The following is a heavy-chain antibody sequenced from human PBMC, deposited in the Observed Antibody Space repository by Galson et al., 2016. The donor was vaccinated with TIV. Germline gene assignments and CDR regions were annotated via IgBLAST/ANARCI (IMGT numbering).Heavy chain of an antibody. Sequence: SLRLSCAASGFIFSDYSMHWVRQAPGKGLEWVALISYDGSNDFYADSVRGRFTISKDNSKNTLDLQMNSLRAEDTALYYCARDESSGLIDSWGQGTLVSVS. V-gene: IGHV3-30*04. J-gene: IGHJ4*02. CDR3: ARDESSGLIDS. CDR1: GFIFSDYS. CDR2: ISYDGSND. D-gene: IGHD6-19*01.